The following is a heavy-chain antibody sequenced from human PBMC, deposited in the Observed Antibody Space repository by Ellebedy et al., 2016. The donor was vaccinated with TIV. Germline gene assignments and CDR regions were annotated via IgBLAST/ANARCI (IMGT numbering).Heavy chain of an antibody. J-gene: IGHJ4*02. Sequence: MPSETLSLTCTVSGGSISNYYWTWVRQPPRKGPEWIGYIYYGGTTFYNPALKSRVTISVDPSKNKFSMNLTSVTAADTAVYYCASAKDWYGNFNYWGQGTLVTVSS. CDR1: GGSISNYY. V-gene: IGHV4-59*01. CDR2: IYYGGTT. D-gene: IGHD3/OR15-3a*01. CDR3: ASAKDWYGNFNY.